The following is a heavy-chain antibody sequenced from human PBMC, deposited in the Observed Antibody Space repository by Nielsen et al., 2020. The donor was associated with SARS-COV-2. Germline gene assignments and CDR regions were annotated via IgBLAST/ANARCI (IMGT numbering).Heavy chain of an antibody. V-gene: IGHV4-31*03. CDR3: ARWFMGGGFDY. CDR1: GGSISSGGYY. D-gene: IGHD3-10*01. J-gene: IGHJ4*02. CDR2: IYYSGST. Sequence: LRLSCTVSGGSISSGGYYWSWIRQHPGKGLEWIGYIYYSGSTYYNPSLKSRVTISVDTSKNQFSLKLSSVTAADTAVYYCARWFMGGGFDYWGQGSLVTVSS.